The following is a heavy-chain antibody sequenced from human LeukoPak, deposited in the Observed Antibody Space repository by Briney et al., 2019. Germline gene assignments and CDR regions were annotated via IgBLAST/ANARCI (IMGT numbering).Heavy chain of an antibody. J-gene: IGHJ6*03. CDR1: GFTFISYS. V-gene: IGHV3-21*01. Sequence: GGSLRLSCAASGFTFISYSMNWVRQAPGKGLEWVSSISSSSSYIYYADSVKGRFTISRDNAKNSLYLQMNSLRDEDTAIYYCARDPYSGTYYQYYYYYMDVWGKGTTVTVSS. CDR3: ARDPYSGTYYQYYYYYMDV. CDR2: ISSSSSYI. D-gene: IGHD1-26*01.